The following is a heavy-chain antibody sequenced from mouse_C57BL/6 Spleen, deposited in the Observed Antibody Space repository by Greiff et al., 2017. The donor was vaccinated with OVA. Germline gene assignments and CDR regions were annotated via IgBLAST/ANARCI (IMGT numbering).Heavy chain of an antibody. V-gene: IGHV5-6*01. J-gene: IGHJ2*01. CDR3: ARGPDYYGSSYFDY. D-gene: IGHD1-1*01. CDR2: ISSGGSYT. CDR1: GFTFSSYG. Sequence: EVKLMESGGDLVKPGGSLKLSCAASGFTFSSYGMSWVRQTPDKRLEWVATISSGGSYTYYPDSVKGRFTISRDNAKNTLYLQMSSLKSEDTAMYYCARGPDYYGSSYFDYWGQGTTLTVSS.